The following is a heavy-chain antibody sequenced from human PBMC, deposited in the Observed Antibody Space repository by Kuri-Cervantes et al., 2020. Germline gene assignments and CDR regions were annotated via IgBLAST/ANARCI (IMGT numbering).Heavy chain of an antibody. Sequence: GESLKISCAASGFTFSNYWMHWVRQAPGKGLEWLSAIVHSGGNTYYADSVKGRFTISRDNSKNTLYLQMNSLRAEDTAVYYCARAAFDTSGYFYAYWGQGTLVTVSS. V-gene: IGHV3-23*01. CDR2: IVHSGGNT. D-gene: IGHD3-22*01. J-gene: IGHJ4*02. CDR3: ARAAFDTSGYFYAY. CDR1: GFTFSNYW.